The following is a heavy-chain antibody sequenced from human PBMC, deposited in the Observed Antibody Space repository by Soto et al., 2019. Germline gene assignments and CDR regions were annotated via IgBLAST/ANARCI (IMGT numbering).Heavy chain of an antibody. V-gene: IGHV4-4*07. CDR3: ARDRRPTVYDFWSGYYPNGDNWFDP. CDR2: IYTSGST. D-gene: IGHD3-3*01. Sequence: SETLSLTCTVSGGSISSYYWSWIRQPAGKGLEWIGRIYTSGSTNYNPSLKSRVTMSVDTSKNQFSLKLSSVTAADTAVYYCARDRRPTVYDFWSGYYPNGDNWFDPWGQGTLVTVSS. CDR1: GGSISSYY. J-gene: IGHJ5*02.